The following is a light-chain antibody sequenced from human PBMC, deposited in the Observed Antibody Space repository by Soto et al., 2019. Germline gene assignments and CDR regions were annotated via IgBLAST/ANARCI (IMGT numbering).Light chain of an antibody. CDR1: RGYVGGYNY. V-gene: IGLV2-14*01. CDR2: DVT. J-gene: IGLJ2*01. CDR3: SSYTSGRPLVV. Sequence: QSALTQPASVSGSPGQSITISCAGTRGYVGGYNYVSWYQQHPGKAPNLIIYDVTNRPSGVSDRFSGSKSGNMASLTISGLQAEDEADYYCSSYTSGRPLVVFGGGTKLTVL.